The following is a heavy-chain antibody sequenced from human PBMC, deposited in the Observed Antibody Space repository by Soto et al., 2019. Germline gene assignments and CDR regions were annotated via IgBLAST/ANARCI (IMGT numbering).Heavy chain of an antibody. CDR3: VRDRLTVTGTKCFDY. D-gene: IGHD4-17*01. J-gene: IGHJ4*02. Sequence: QVQLVQSGAEVKKPGASVKVSCKPSGYSYTTFGISWVRQAPGQGLEWMGWMNSNSGKTDYAQKFQGRVTMTTDTFTRTAYMDLRRLTSDDTAVYFCVRDRLTVTGTKCFDYWGQGTLVTVSS. V-gene: IGHV1-18*01. CDR2: MNSNSGKT. CDR1: GYSYTTFG.